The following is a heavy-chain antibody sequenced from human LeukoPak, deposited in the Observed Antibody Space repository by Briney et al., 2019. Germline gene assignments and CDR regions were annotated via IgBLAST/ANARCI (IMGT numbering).Heavy chain of an antibody. CDR2: INPNSGGT. Sequence: GASVKVSCKASGYTFTGYYMHWVRQAPGQGLEWMGWINPNSGGTNYAQKFQGRVTMTRDTSISTAYMELSRRRSDDTAVYYCARASAGYSSSWYVGWGQGTLVTVSS. J-gene: IGHJ4*02. V-gene: IGHV1-2*02. CDR1: GYTFTGYY. CDR3: ARASAGYSSSWYVG. D-gene: IGHD6-13*01.